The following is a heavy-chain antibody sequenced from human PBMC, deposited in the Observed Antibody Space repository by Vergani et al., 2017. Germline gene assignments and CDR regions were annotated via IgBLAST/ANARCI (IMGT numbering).Heavy chain of an antibody. Sequence: QVQLVQSGAEVKKPGASVNVSCKASGYTFTGYYMHWVRQAPGQGLEWMGWINPNRGGTNYAQKFQGRVTMTRDTSISTAYMELSRLRSDDTGVYYCARGQWLPTLAFDYWGQGTLVTVSS. J-gene: IGHJ4*02. CDR1: GYTFTGYY. V-gene: IGHV1-2*02. CDR3: ARGQWLPTLAFDY. CDR2: INPNRGGT. D-gene: IGHD6-19*01.